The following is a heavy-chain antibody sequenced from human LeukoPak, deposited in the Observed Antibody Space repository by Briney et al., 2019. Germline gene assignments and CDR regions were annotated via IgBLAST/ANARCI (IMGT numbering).Heavy chain of an antibody. CDR2: IKQDGSEK. CDR1: GFTFSSYW. D-gene: IGHD4-17*01. V-gene: IGHV3-7*03. CDR3: ARDPYGDYYFDY. Sequence: PGGSLRLSCAASGFTFSSYWMSWVRQAPGKGLEWVANIKQDGSEKYYVDSVKGRFTISRDNTKNSLYLQMDSLRAEDTAVYYCARDPYGDYYFDYWGQGTLVTVSS. J-gene: IGHJ4*02.